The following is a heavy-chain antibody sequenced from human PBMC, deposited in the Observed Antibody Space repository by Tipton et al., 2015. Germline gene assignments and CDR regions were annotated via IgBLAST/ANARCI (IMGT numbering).Heavy chain of an antibody. V-gene: IGHV3-73*01. J-gene: IGHJ4*02. Sequence: SLRLSCAASGFSFSGSAMHWVRQASGKGLEWVGRIRSQANSYATSYTASVEGRFTISRDDSKNTAYLQMNGLKTEDTAVYYCNRQGYSRGRDYWGQGTLVTVSS. CDR1: GFSFSGSA. CDR3: NRQGYSRGRDY. CDR2: IRSQANSYAT. D-gene: IGHD3-22*01.